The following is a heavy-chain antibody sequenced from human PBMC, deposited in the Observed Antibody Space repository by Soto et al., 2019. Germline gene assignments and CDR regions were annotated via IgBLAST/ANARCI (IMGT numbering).Heavy chain of an antibody. J-gene: IGHJ4*02. D-gene: IGHD6-19*01. V-gene: IGHV3-23*01. CDR3: ARRMAFTTGWYFDY. Sequence: EVQLLESGGVLVQPGGSLRLSCAASGFTFSNHAMSWVRQAPGKGLEWVSGLSASGTNTYYADSVKGRFTISRDNSQNILYLKMNSLRAEDTPLYYCARRMAFTTGWYFDYWGQGTLVTVSS. CDR2: LSASGTNT. CDR1: GFTFSNHA.